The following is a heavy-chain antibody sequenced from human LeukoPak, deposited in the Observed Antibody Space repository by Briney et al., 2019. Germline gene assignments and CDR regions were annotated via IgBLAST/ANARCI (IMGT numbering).Heavy chain of an antibody. CDR3: ARGPTVTFNYHYGMDV. V-gene: IGHV3-72*01. D-gene: IGHD4-17*01. Sequence: PGGSLRLSCATSGFTFSDHYMDWVRQAPGKGLEWVARTRTKAKDYTTEYAASVKGRFTVSRDESMHSLYLQMNSLKTEDTAVYYCARGPTVTFNYHYGMDVWGQGTTVTASS. CDR1: GFTFSDHY. J-gene: IGHJ6*02. CDR2: TRTKAKDYTT.